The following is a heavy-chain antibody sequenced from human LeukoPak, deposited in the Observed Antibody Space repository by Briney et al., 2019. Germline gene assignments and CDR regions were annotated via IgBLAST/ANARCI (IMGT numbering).Heavy chain of an antibody. J-gene: IGHJ4*02. CDR3: AKDGEFYYGSGSLDY. CDR1: GFTFSSYA. CDR2: ISGSGGST. D-gene: IGHD3-10*01. V-gene: IGHV3-23*01. Sequence: PGGSLRLSCAASGFTFSSYAMSWVRQAPGKGLEWVSAISGSGGSTYYADSVKGRFTISRDNSKNTLYLQMNSLRAEDTAVYYCAKDGEFYYGSGSLDYWGQGTLVTVSS.